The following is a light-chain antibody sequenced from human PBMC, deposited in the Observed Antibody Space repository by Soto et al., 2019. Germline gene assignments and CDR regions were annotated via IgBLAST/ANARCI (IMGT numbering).Light chain of an antibody. V-gene: IGLV2-14*01. Sequence: QSALTQPASVSGSPGQSITLSCTGTSSDVGGYNYVSWYQQYPGKAPQLMIFEVSNRPSGVSNRFSGSKSGNTASLTISGLQAEDEADYYCSSWTSSTTQVLGGGTKLTVL. CDR2: EVS. CDR3: SSWTSSTTQV. CDR1: SSDVGGYNY. J-gene: IGLJ3*02.